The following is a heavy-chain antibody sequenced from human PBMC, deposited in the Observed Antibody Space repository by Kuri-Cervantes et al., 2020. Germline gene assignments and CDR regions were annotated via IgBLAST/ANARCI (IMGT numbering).Heavy chain of an antibody. CDR3: AHSPWFGESLAGNWFDP. CDR1: GFSLSTSGVG. CDR2: IYWDDDK. Sequence: SGPTLVKPTQTLTLTCTFSGFSLSTSGVGVGWIRQPPGKALEWLALIYWDDDKRYSPSLKSRLTITKDTSKNQVVLTMTNMDPVDTAIYYCAHSPWFGESLAGNWFDPWGQGTLVTVSS. J-gene: IGHJ5*02. D-gene: IGHD3-10*01. V-gene: IGHV2-5*02.